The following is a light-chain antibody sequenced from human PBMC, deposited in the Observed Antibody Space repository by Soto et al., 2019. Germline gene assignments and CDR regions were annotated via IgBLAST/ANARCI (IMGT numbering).Light chain of an antibody. CDR2: GAS. V-gene: IGKV1-39*01. CDR3: QQSFSTPRT. Sequence: GDRVTITCRSSEDISTWLAWYQQKPGKAPKLLIYGASSLQSGVPSRFSGSGSGTDFTLTISSLQPEDFGTYYCQQSFSTPRTFGQGTKVDIK. CDR1: EDISTW. J-gene: IGKJ1*01.